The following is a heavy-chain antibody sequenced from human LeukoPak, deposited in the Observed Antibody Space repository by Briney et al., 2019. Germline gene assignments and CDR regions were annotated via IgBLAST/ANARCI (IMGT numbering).Heavy chain of an antibody. V-gene: IGHV1-8*01. J-gene: IGHJ3*02. D-gene: IGHD6-19*01. CDR3: ARRGSGWYEGGFDM. CDR2: MNPNSGNT. Sequence: ASVKVSCKASGYTFTSYDINWVRQATGQGLEWMGWMNPNSGNTGYAQKFQGRVTMTRDTSISTAYMELSRLRSDDTAVYYCARRGSGWYEGGFDMWGPGTTVTVSS. CDR1: GYTFTSYD.